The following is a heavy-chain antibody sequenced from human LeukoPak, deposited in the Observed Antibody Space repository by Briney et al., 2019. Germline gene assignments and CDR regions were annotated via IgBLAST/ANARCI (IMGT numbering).Heavy chain of an antibody. CDR1: GGSISSSDYY. J-gene: IGHJ3*02. CDR3: ARRMATMLAFDI. D-gene: IGHD5-24*01. CDR2: IYYSGST. Sequence: PSETLSLTCTVSGGSISSSDYYWGWIRQPPGKGLEWIGSIYYSGSTYYNPSLKSRVTTSVDTSKNQFSLKLSSVTAADTAVYYCARRMATMLAFDIWGQGTMVTVSS. V-gene: IGHV4-39*01.